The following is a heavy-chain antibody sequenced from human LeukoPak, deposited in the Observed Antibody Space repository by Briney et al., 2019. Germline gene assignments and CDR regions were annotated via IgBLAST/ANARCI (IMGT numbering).Heavy chain of an antibody. CDR2: INHSGST. V-gene: IGHV4-38-2*02. Sequence: SETLSLTCTVSGFSITSGYYWGWIRQPPGKGLECMGEINHSGSTNYNPSLKSRVTVSVDTSKNQFSLKLSPLTAPDTAAYHCARGGRYYDSSGYRLKARIEYWGQGTLVTVSS. CDR3: ARGGRYYDSSGYRLKARIEY. CDR1: GFSITSGYY. J-gene: IGHJ4*02. D-gene: IGHD3-22*01.